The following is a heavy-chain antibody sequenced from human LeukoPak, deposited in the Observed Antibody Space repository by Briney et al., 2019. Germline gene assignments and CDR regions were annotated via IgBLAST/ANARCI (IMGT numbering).Heavy chain of an antibody. D-gene: IGHD3-22*01. CDR2: IDSNSNFM. J-gene: IGHJ4*02. V-gene: IGHV3-21*01. CDR3: ARGDHYYDSSGYCYPADY. Sequence: GGSLRLSCAASGFTFGLYSMTWVRQAPGKGLEWVSLIDSNSNFMNYADSVKGRFTISRDNAKKSLYLQMSSLRAEDTAVYYCARGDHYYDSSGYCYPADYWGQGTLVTVSS. CDR1: GFTFGLYS.